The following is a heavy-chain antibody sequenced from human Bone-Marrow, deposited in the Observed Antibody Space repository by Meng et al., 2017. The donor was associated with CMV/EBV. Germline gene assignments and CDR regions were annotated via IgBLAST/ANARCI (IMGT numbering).Heavy chain of an antibody. CDR3: ARKYYYDSSGFYRGGLDV. CDR1: GLSVSSTY. Sequence: GGSLRLSCAASGLSVSSTYITWVRQAPGKGLQWVSAIYSDGNTYYADSVKGRFTISRDNSKNTLYLQMSSLRVEDTAVYYCARKYYYDSSGFYRGGLDVRGQGTTVTRLL. V-gene: IGHV3-53*01. D-gene: IGHD3-22*01. J-gene: IGHJ6*02. CDR2: IYSDGNT.